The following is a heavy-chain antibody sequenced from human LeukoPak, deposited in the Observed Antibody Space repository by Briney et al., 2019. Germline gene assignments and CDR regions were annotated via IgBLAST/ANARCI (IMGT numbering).Heavy chain of an antibody. CDR3: ATRSKGTYYYGSGSYYYDL. Sequence: GGSLRLSCAASGFTFSTYTIHWVHQAPGKGLEWVSSISSSSSYIYYADSVKGRFTISRDNAKNSLYLQMNSLRAEDTAVYYCATRSKGTYYYGSGSYYYDLWGRGTLVTVSS. CDR1: GFTFSTYT. CDR2: ISSSSSYI. D-gene: IGHD3-10*01. V-gene: IGHV3-21*04. J-gene: IGHJ2*01.